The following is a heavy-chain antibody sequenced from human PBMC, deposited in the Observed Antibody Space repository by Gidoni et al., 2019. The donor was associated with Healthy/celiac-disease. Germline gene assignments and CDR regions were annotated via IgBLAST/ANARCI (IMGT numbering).Heavy chain of an antibody. CDR1: GFTFSSYS. D-gene: IGHD2-15*01. Sequence: EVQLVESGGGLVKPGGSLRLSCAASGFTFSSYSMTWVRQAPGKGLEWVSSISSSSSYIYYADSVKGRFTISRDNAKNSLYLQMNSLRAEDTAVYYCARGARPGCSGGSCYSHPPSVWFDPWGQGTLVTVSS. CDR2: ISSSSSYI. CDR3: ARGARPGCSGGSCYSHPPSVWFDP. V-gene: IGHV3-21*01. J-gene: IGHJ5*02.